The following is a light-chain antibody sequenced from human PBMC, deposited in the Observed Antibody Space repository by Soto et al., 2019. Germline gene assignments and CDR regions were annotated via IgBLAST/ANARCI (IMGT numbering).Light chain of an antibody. J-gene: IGLJ3*02. V-gene: IGLV2-14*03. CDR3: SSFTGTTSLGV. Sequence: QSVLTQPASVSGSPGQSITISCSGTSNDVGGYDYVSWYQQHPGKAPKLIIFEVNNRPSGISFRFSGSKSGNTASLTISGLQAGDEADCYCSSFTGTTSLGVFGGGTKLTVL. CDR2: EVN. CDR1: SNDVGGYDY.